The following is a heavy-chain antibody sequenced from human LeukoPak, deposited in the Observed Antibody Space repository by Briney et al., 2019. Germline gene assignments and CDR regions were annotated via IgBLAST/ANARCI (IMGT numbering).Heavy chain of an antibody. Sequence: GGSLRLSCAASGFTFSSYSMNWVRQAPGKGLEWVSSISRNSRYIYYADSMRGRFTISRDDAKNSLYRQMNSLKPEDTAVYYCARVAEAAAFDSWGQGTLVTVSS. CDR3: ARVAEAAAFDS. V-gene: IGHV3-21*06. CDR1: GFTFSSYS. CDR2: ISRNSRYI. J-gene: IGHJ4*02. D-gene: IGHD6-13*01.